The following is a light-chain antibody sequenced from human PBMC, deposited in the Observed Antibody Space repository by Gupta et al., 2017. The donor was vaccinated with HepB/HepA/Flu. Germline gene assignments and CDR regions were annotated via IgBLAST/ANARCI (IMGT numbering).Light chain of an antibody. CDR2: GKN. V-gene: IGLV3-19*01. CDR1: SLRSYY. Sequence: SSELTLDPAVSVALGQTVRITCQGDSLRSYYASWYQQTPGQAPVLVIYGKNNRPSGIPDRFSGSSSGNTASLTITGAQAEDEADYYCNSRDSSGNHLNVFGTGTKVTVL. J-gene: IGLJ1*01. CDR3: NSRDSSGNHLNV.